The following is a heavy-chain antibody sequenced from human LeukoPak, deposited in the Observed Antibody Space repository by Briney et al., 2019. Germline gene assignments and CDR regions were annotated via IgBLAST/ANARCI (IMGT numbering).Heavy chain of an antibody. V-gene: IGHV1-2*06. CDR1: GYTFTGYY. CDR2: INPNSGGA. J-gene: IGHJ6*04. CDR3: ARDFCGGDCYSRSTYMDV. Sequence: ASVKVSCKASGYTFTGYYMHWVRQAPGQGLEWMGRINPNSGGANYAQKFQGRVTMTRATSISTAYMELSRLRSDDTAVYYCARDFCGGDCYSRSTYMDVWGNGTTVTVSS. D-gene: IGHD2-21*02.